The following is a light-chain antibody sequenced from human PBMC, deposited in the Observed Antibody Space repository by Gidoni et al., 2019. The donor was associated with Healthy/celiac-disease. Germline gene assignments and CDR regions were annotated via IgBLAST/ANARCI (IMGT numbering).Light chain of an antibody. V-gene: IGKV2-28*01. Sequence: DIVMTQSPLSLPVTPGAPASISFSASQSILHSNGYNYLDWYLQKPGQSPQLLIYLGSNRASGVPDRFSGSGSGTDFTLKISRVEAEDVGVYYCMQALQTPPYTFXXXTKLEIK. J-gene: IGKJ2*01. CDR2: LGS. CDR3: MQALQTPPYT. CDR1: QSILHSNGYNY.